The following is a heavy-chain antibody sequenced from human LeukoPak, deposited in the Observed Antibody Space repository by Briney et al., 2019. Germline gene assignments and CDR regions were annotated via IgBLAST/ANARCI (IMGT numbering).Heavy chain of an antibody. Sequence: SETLSLTCTVSGGSISSYYWSWIRQPPGKGLEWIGYIYYSGSTNYNPSLKSRVTISVDTSKNQFSLRLSSVTAADTAVYYCARHQRVAESNWFGPWGHGTLVSVSS. CDR3: ARHQRVAESNWFGP. CDR1: GGSISSYY. J-gene: IGHJ5*02. D-gene: IGHD2-15*01. V-gene: IGHV4-59*08. CDR2: IYYSGST.